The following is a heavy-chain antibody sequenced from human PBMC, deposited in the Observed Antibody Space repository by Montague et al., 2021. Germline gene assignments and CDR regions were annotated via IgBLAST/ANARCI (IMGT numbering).Heavy chain of an antibody. CDR2: IYYNGTT. CDR1: GGSISSASYY. V-gene: IGHV4-39*01. D-gene: IGHD2-15*01. CDR3: ARSLYCRGGSCYSGFDP. J-gene: IGHJ5*02. Sequence: SESLSLTCTVSGGSISSASYYWGWIRQPPGKGLEFIGVIYYNGTTYHNPSLKSRVTVSMDTSKNQFSLKLSSVTAADTAVYYCARSLYCRGGSCYSGFDPWSQGTLVTVSS.